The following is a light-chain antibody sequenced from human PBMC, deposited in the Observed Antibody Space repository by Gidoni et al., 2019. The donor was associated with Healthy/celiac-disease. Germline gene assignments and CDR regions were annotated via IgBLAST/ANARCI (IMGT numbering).Light chain of an antibody. J-gene: IGKJ1*01. Sequence: IVMTQSPATLSVSPGERATLSCRASQSVSSNLAWYQQKPGQAPRLLIYGASTRATGIPARFSGSGSGTELTLTISSLQSEDFAVYYCQQYNNWLPWTFGQGTKVEIK. CDR2: GAS. CDR3: QQYNNWLPWT. V-gene: IGKV3-15*01. CDR1: QSVSSN.